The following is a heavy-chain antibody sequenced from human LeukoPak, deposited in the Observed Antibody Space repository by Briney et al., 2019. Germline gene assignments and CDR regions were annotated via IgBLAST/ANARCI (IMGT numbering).Heavy chain of an antibody. D-gene: IGHD1-20*01. J-gene: IGHJ4*02. Sequence: GGSLRLSCAASGFTFSSYSMNWVRQAPRPGLEWVSYISSSGSTIYYADSVKGRFTISRDNVKNSLYLQMNSLRAEDTAVYYCATGITGALDYWGQGTLVTVSS. CDR3: ATGITGALDY. V-gene: IGHV3-48*04. CDR1: GFTFSSYS. CDR2: ISSSGSTI.